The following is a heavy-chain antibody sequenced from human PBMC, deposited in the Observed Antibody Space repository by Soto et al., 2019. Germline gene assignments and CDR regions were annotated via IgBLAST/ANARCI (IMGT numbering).Heavy chain of an antibody. CDR1: GNSFTSYW. CDR3: ARPHYYGSGSIDAFDI. Sequence: GESLKNCCKGSGNSFTSYWIGWVLQMPGKGLEWMGIIYPGDSDTRYSPSFQGQVTISADKSISTAYLQWSSLKASDTAMYYCARPHYYGSGSIDAFDIWGQGTMVTVSS. CDR2: IYPGDSDT. J-gene: IGHJ3*02. D-gene: IGHD3-10*01. V-gene: IGHV5-51*01.